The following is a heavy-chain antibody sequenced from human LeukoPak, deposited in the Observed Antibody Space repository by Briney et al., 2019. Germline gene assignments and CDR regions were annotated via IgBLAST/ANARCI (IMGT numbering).Heavy chain of an antibody. Sequence: PGGSLRLSCAASGFTFSDYYMSWIRQAPGKGLEWVSYISSSSSYTNYADSVKGRFTISRDNAKNSLYLQMNSLRAEDTAVYYCARVSGIAAAAPINWFDPWGQGTLVTVSS. D-gene: IGHD6-13*01. J-gene: IGHJ5*02. V-gene: IGHV3-11*05. CDR2: ISSSSSYT. CDR1: GFTFSDYY. CDR3: ARVSGIAAAAPINWFDP.